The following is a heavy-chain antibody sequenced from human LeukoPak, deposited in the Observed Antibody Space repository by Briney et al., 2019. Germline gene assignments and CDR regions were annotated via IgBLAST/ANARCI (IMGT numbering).Heavy chain of an antibody. V-gene: IGHV1-46*01. CDR2: INPSDGDR. Sequence: ASVKVSCKASGYTFTSYGISWVRQAPGQGLEWVGIINPSDGDRRNAQKFQGRVTMTRDTSTSTVYMELSSLRSEDTAVYYCAKDGGSYSADYWGQGTLVTVSS. CDR1: GYTFTSYG. D-gene: IGHD3-10*01. CDR3: AKDGGSYSADY. J-gene: IGHJ4*02.